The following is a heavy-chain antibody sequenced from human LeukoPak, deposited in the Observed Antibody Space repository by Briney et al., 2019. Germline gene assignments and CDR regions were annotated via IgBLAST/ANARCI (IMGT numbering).Heavy chain of an antibody. D-gene: IGHD6-13*01. J-gene: IGHJ4*02. V-gene: IGHV4-4*02. CDR1: GASISSTYW. Sequence: SGTLSLTCAVSGASISSTYWSTWVRQPPGKGLEWIGEIHDSGSTNYNPSLKSRVTISVDKSKNQFSLNLTSVTAADTAVYYCATRATAGPWWGQGTLVTVSS. CDR2: IHDSGST. CDR3: ATRATAGPW.